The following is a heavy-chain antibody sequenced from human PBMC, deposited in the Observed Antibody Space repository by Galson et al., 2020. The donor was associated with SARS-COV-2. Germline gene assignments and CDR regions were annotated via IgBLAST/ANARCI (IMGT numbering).Heavy chain of an antibody. CDR1: GFTFSSYW. D-gene: IGHD3-22*01. CDR2: IKQDGSEK. Sequence: GESLKISCAASGFTFSSYWMSWVRQAPGKGLEWVANIKQDGSEKYYVDSVKGRFTISRDNAKNSLYLQMNSLRAEDTAVYYCARTPRDYYGSSGYYTFEYYFGYWGQGTLVTVSS. CDR3: ARTPRDYYGSSGYYTFEYYFGY. V-gene: IGHV3-7*01. J-gene: IGHJ4*02.